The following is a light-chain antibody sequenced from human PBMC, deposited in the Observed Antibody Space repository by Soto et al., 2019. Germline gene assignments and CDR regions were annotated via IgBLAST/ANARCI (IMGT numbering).Light chain of an antibody. V-gene: IGLV2-14*01. CDR3: SSYTSSITLV. CDR1: SSDIGGYNY. J-gene: IGLJ2*01. CDR2: DVS. Sequence: QSALTQPASVSGSPGQSITISCTGTSSDIGGYNYVSWHQQNPGKAPKLMIYDVSNRPSGVSDRFSGSKSGNTASLTISGLQAEYEADYYCSSYTSSITLVFGGGNKLTVL.